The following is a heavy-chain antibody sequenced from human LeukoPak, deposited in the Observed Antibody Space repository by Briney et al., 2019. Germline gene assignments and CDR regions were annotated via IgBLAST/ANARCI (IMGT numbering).Heavy chain of an antibody. CDR3: ARVGYCSSTSCYDVYYYYGMDV. CDR2: IYYSGST. Sequence: SETLSLTCTVSGGSISSGGYYWSWIRQHPGKGLEWIGYIYYSGSTYYNPSLKSRVTISVDTSKNQFSLKLSSVTAADTAVYYCARVGYCSSTSCYDVYYYYGMDVWGQGTTVTVSS. CDR1: GGSISSGGYY. V-gene: IGHV4-31*03. D-gene: IGHD2-2*01. J-gene: IGHJ6*02.